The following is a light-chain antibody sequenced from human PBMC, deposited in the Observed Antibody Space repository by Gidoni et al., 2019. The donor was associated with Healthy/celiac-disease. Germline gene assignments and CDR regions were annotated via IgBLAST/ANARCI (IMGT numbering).Light chain of an antibody. Sequence: QSVLTQPPSVSAAPGTKVPISCSGSSSNIGNNYVSWYQQLPGTAPKLLIYENNKRPSGIPDRFSGSKSGTSATLGITGLQTGDEADYYCGTWDSSLSAVVFGGGTKLTVL. CDR3: GTWDSSLSAVV. CDR2: ENN. J-gene: IGLJ2*01. CDR1: SSNIGNNY. V-gene: IGLV1-51*02.